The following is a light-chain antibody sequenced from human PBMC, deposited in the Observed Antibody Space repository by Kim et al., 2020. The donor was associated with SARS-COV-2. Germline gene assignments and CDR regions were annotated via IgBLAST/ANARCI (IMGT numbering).Light chain of an antibody. Sequence: SYELTQPPSVSVAPGMTASITCEGNKIEYKAVHWYQQKPGQAPVLVIYSDHDRPSKISERFSGSNSGNTATLTVSRVEAGDEADYDCQVRDRTTDHVVFG. V-gene: IGLV3-21*04. CDR1: KIEYKA. CDR2: SDH. J-gene: IGLJ2*01. CDR3: QVRDRTTDHVV.